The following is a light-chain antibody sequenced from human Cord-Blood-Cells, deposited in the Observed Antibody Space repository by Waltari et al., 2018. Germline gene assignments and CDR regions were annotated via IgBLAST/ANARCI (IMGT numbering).Light chain of an antibody. CDR3: QQYGSSPPIT. J-gene: IGKJ5*01. V-gene: IGKV3-20*01. Sequence: EIVLTQSPGTLSLSPGARATLSCRASQSVSSSYLAWYQQKPGQAPRLLIYGASSRATGIPDRFSGSGSGTDFTLTISRLEPEDVAVYYCQQYGSSPPITFGQGTRLEMK. CDR1: QSVSSSY. CDR2: GAS.